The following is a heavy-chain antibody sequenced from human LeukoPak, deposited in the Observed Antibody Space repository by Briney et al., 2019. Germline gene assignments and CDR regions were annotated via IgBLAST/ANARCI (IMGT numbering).Heavy chain of an antibody. CDR3: ARLRFDVWSGYTHPYFDY. J-gene: IGHJ4*02. V-gene: IGHV4-39*01. D-gene: IGHD3-3*01. CDR2: IYYSGTT. Sequence: PSETLSLTCTVSGGSISGSSYSWGWIRQPPGKGLERIGSIYYSGTTYYNPSLKSRVTISVDTSKIQFSLKLSSVAATDTAVYLCARLRFDVWSGYTHPYFDYWGQGTLVTVSS. CDR1: GGSISGSSYS.